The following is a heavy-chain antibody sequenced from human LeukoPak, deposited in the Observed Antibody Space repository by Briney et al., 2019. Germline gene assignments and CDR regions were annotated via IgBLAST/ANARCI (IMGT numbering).Heavy chain of an antibody. V-gene: IGHV4-34*01. CDR2: INHSGST. CDR1: GFTFSSYA. Sequence: PGGSLRLSCTASGFTFSSYAMTWVRQPPGKGLEWIGEINHSGSTNYNPSLKGRVTISVDTSKNQFSLKLRSVTAADTAVYYCARDSYGMDVWGQGTTVTVSS. J-gene: IGHJ6*02. CDR3: ARDSYGMDV.